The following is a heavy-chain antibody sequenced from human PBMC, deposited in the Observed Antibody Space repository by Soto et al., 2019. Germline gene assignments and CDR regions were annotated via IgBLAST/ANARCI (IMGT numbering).Heavy chain of an antibody. D-gene: IGHD2-8*01. Sequence: PSETLSLTCTVSGGSISSGDYYWSWIRQPPGKGLEWIGYIYYSGSTYYNPSLKSRVTTSVDTSKNQFSLKLSSVTAADTAVYYCARGVFKPFFDYWGQGTLVTVST. CDR1: GGSISSGDYY. J-gene: IGHJ4*02. CDR3: ARGVFKPFFDY. CDR2: IYYSGST. V-gene: IGHV4-30-4*01.